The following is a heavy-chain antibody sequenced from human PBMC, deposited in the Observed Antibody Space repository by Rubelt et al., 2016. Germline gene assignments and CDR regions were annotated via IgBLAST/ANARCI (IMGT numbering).Heavy chain of an antibody. D-gene: IGHD1-26*01. CDR2: IYPDDSDT. Sequence: EVQLVQSGAEVKKPGESLKISCKGSGYSFTSYWIGWVRQMPGKGLEWMGIIYPDDSDTRYSPSFQGQVTISADSTITTANLKYSSSKAAGAAMDYGAGRREGAEDDYWGQGTLVTVSS. V-gene: IGHV5-51*01. CDR1: GYSFTSYW. CDR3: AGRREGAEDDY. J-gene: IGHJ4*02.